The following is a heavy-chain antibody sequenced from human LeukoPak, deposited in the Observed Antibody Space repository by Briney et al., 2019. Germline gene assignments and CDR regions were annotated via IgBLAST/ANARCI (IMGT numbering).Heavy chain of an antibody. CDR2: MNPNSGNT. J-gene: IGHJ3*02. CDR1: GYTLTSYD. D-gene: IGHD3-10*01. V-gene: IGHV1-8*02. Sequence: ASVKVSCKASGYTLTSYDINWVRQATGQGLEWMGWMNPNSGNTGYAQKFQGRVTMTRDTSTSTVYMELSSLRSDDTAVYYCARAYYGSGSYDAFDIWGQGTMVTVSS. CDR3: ARAYYGSGSYDAFDI.